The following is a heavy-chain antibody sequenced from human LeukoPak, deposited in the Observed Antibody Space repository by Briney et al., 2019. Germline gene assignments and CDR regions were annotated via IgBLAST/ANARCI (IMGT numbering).Heavy chain of an antibody. CDR2: ISSSSSYI. CDR3: ARGNWNYYYGMDV. Sequence: GGSLRLSCAASGFTFSSYSMNWVRQGPGKGLEWVSSISSSSSYIYYADSVKGRFTISRDNAKNSLYLQMNSLRAEDTAVYFCARGNWNYYYGMDVWGQGTTVTVSS. V-gene: IGHV3-21*01. CDR1: GFTFSSYS. J-gene: IGHJ6*02. D-gene: IGHD3-3*01.